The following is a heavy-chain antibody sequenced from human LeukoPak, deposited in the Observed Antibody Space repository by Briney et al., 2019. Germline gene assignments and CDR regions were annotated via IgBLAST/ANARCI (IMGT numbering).Heavy chain of an antibody. V-gene: IGHV3-15*07. CDR1: GFTFTSAW. CDR2: IKSKADGETT. CDR3: STLTSRYLPDS. Sequence: GGSLRLSCGASGFTFTSAWMNWVRQAPGKGLEWVGRIKSKADGETTDYAAPVKGRFTFSRDGSKNMLYLQMNGLKSEDTAVYYCSTLTSRYLPDSWGQGTLVTVSS. J-gene: IGHJ4*02. D-gene: IGHD3-9*01.